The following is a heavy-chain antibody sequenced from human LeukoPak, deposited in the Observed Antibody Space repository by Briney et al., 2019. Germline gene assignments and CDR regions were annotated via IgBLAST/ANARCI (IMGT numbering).Heavy chain of an antibody. Sequence: SETLSLTCTVSGGSISSYYWTWIRQPPGKGLEWIGYIFHSGYTNYNPSLKSRVSISLDTSKNQFSLKLSSVTAADTAVYYCARSGYSSGPLPLDYWGQGTLVTVSS. CDR1: GGSISSYY. D-gene: IGHD6-19*01. CDR3: ARSGYSSGPLPLDY. V-gene: IGHV4-59*08. J-gene: IGHJ4*02. CDR2: IFHSGYT.